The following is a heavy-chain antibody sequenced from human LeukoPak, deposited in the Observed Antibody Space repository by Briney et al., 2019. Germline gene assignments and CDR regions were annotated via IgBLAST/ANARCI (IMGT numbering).Heavy chain of an antibody. J-gene: IGHJ4*02. CDR1: GFTVSSNY. Sequence: GGSLRLSCAASGFTVSSNYMSWVRQAPGKGLEWVSVIYSGGSTYYADSVKGRFTISRDNSKNTLYLQMNSLRAEDTAVYYCARERALDTAMVRGYYFDYWGQGTLVTVSS. CDR3: ARERALDTAMVRGYYFDY. CDR2: IYSGGST. V-gene: IGHV3-53*01. D-gene: IGHD5-18*01.